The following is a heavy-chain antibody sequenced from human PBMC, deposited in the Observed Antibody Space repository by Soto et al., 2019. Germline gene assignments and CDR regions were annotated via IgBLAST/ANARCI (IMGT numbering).Heavy chain of an antibody. D-gene: IGHD5-12*01. V-gene: IGHV1-69*01. CDR2: IIPIFNSA. CDR1: GGTFNNYA. Sequence: QVQLVQSGAEVKRPGSSVKVSCKASGGTFNNYALSWVRQAPGQGLEWVGGIIPIFNSANYAQKFQGRVTITADDSTSTAYMELRSLRPDDTAVYYCAREVTVASYSFDFCGQGTLVTVSS. J-gene: IGHJ4*02. CDR3: AREVTVASYSFDF.